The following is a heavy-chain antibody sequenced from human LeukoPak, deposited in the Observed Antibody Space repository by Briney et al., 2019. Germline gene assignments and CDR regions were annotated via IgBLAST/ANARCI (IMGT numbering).Heavy chain of an antibody. CDR1: GFTFSSYW. Sequence: PGGSLRLSCAASGFTFSSYWMHWVRQAPGKGLVWVSRIKSDGSSTSYADSVKGRFTISRDNAKNTLYLQMSSLRAEDTAVYYCARDSPNYYYGMDVWGQGTTVTVSS. CDR2: IKSDGSST. J-gene: IGHJ6*02. V-gene: IGHV3-74*01. CDR3: ARDSPNYYYGMDV.